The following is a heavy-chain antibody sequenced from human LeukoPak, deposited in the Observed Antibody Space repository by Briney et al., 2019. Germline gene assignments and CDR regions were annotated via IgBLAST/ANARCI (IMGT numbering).Heavy chain of an antibody. J-gene: IGHJ4*02. CDR1: GFTFSSYW. CDR2: INSDGSST. CDR3: ARSPYYYDSSGYLPY. V-gene: IGHV3-74*01. D-gene: IGHD3-22*01. Sequence: GGSLRLSCAASGFTFSSYWMHWVRQAPGKGLVWVSRINSDGSSTSYADSVKGRFTISRDNAKNTLYLQMNSLRAEDTAVYYCARSPYYYDSSGYLPYWGQGTLVAVSS.